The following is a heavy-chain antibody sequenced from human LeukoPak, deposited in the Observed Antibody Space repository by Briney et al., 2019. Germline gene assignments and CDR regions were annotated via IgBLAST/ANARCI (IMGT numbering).Heavy chain of an antibody. CDR3: ARVSRWSGYYDI. D-gene: IGHD3-3*01. J-gene: IGHJ3*02. Sequence: GGSLRLSCAASGFTFSSYSMNWVRQAPGKGLEWVSSISSSSSYIYYADSVKGRFTISRDNAKNSLYLQMNSLRAEDTAVYYCARVSRWSGYYDIWGQGTMVTVSS. CDR1: GFTFSSYS. V-gene: IGHV3-21*01. CDR2: ISSSSSYI.